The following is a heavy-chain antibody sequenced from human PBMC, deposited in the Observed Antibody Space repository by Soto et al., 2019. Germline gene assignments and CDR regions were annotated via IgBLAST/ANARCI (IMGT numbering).Heavy chain of an antibody. D-gene: IGHD5-12*01. CDR1: GFTFSSYG. V-gene: IGHV3-33*01. J-gene: IGHJ5*02. CDR2: IWYDGSNK. Sequence: QVQLVESGGGVVKPGRSLRPSCAASGFTFSSYGMHWVRQAPGKGLGGGAVIWYDGSNKYYADSVKGRFTISRDNSKNTLYLQMNSLRAEDTAVYYCARDGGCRDGYTVGCNWFDPWGQGTLVTVSS. CDR3: ARDGGCRDGYTVGCNWFDP.